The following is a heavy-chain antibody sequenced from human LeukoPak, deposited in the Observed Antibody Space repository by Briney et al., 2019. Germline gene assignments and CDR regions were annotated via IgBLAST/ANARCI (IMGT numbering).Heavy chain of an antibody. J-gene: IGHJ6*03. D-gene: IGHD1-26*01. CDR3: ARGLWWELLSYYYMDV. Sequence: PSETLSLTCTVSGGSISSSSYYWGWIRQPPGKGLEWIGSIYYSGSTYYNPSLKSRVTISVDTSKNQFSLKLSSVTAADTAVYYCARGLWWELLSYYYMDVWGKGTTVTVSS. CDR2: IYYSGST. CDR1: GGSISSSSYY. V-gene: IGHV4-39*07.